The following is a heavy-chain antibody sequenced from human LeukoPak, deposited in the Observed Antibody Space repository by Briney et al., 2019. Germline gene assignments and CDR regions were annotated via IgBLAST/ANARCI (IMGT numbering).Heavy chain of an antibody. V-gene: IGHV1-24*01. J-gene: IGHJ5*02. D-gene: IGHD5-12*01. CDR3: ATVPERGYSGYDWNWFDP. CDR2: FDPEDGET. CDR1: GSTLTELS. Sequence: ASVKVSCKVSGSTLTELSMHWVRQAPGKGLEWMGGFDPEDGETIYAQKFQGRVTMTEDTSTDTAYMELSSLRSEDTAVYYCATVPERGYSGYDWNWFDPWGQGTLVTVSS.